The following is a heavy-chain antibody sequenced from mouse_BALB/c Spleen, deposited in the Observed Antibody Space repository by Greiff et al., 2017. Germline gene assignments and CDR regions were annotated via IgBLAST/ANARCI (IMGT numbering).Heavy chain of an antibody. Sequence: EVKLMESGGGLVQPGGSLKLSCAASGFTFSSYGMSWVRQTPDKRLELVATINSNGGSTYYPDSVKGRFTISRDNAKNTLYLQMSSLKSEDTAMYYCARGPPYGYYFDYWGQGTTLTVSS. CDR3: ARGPPYGYYFDY. CDR1: GFTFSSYG. D-gene: IGHD1-2*01. J-gene: IGHJ2*01. CDR2: INSNGGST. V-gene: IGHV5-6-3*01.